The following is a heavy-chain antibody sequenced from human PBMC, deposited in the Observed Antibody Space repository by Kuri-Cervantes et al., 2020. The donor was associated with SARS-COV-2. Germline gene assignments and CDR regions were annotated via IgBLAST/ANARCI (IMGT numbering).Heavy chain of an antibody. J-gene: IGHJ6*02. D-gene: IGHD1-26*01. CDR2: IWYDGSDK. CDR1: GFTFSSYG. Sequence: GESLKISCAASGFTFSSYGMHWVRQAPGKGLEWVAVIWYDGSDKYYTDSVKGRFTMSRDNSKNTLYLQMNSLRVEETAVYYCATTRGGGYDSYYYYGMDVWGQGTTVTVSS. V-gene: IGHV3-33*01. CDR3: ATTRGGGYDSYYYYGMDV.